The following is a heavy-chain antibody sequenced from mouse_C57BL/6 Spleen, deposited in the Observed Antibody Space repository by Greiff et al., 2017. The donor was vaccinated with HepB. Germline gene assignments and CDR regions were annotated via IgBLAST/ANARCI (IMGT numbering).Heavy chain of an antibody. CDR1: GYAFSSSW. Sequence: QVQLQQPGPELVKPGASVKISCKASGYAFSSSWMNWVKQRPGKGLEWIGRIYPGDGDTNYHGKFKGKATLTADISSSTDYMQLSSRTSEDSAVYFCAGETVVARKLAYWGKGDRVTVAA. CDR2: IYPGDGDT. D-gene: IGHD1-1*01. J-gene: IGHJ3*01. V-gene: IGHV1-82*01. CDR3: AGETVVARKLAY.